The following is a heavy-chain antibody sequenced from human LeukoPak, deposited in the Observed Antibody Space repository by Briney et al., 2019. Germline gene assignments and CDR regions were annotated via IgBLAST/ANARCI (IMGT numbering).Heavy chain of an antibody. Sequence: ETLSLTCAVYGGSFSGYYWSWIRQPPGKGLEWIGRIKSKTDGGTTDYAAPVKGRFTISRDDSKNTLYLQMNSLKTEDAAVYYCTTPYYGTGKGYWGQGTLVTVSS. V-gene: IGHV3-15*01. CDR2: IKSKTDGGTT. J-gene: IGHJ4*02. CDR3: TTPYYGTGKGY. CDR1: GGSFSGYY. D-gene: IGHD3-10*01.